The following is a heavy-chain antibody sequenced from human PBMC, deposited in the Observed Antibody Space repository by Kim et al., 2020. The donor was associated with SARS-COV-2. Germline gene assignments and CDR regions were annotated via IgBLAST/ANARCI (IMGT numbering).Heavy chain of an antibody. V-gene: IGHV3-48*02. J-gene: IGHJ6*02. Sequence: GGSLRLSCAASGFTFSSYNMNWVRQAPGKGLEWVSYISNSSSTIYYADSVKGRFTISRDNAKNSLYLQMNSLRDEDTAVYYCARNGHDLWSCYPTYYYGMDVWGQGTTVTVSS. CDR2: ISNSSSTI. D-gene: IGHD3-3*01. CDR1: GFTFSSYN. CDR3: ARNGHDLWSCYPTYYYGMDV.